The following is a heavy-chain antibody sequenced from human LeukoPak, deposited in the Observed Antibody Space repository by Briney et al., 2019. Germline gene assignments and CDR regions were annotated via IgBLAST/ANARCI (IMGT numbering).Heavy chain of an antibody. J-gene: IGHJ4*02. CDR2: IFYSGST. D-gene: IGHD3-16*01. V-gene: IGHV4-59*01. Sequence: SETLSLTCTVSGGSISNFYWSWIRQPPGKGLEWIGYIFYSGSTNYNPSLKSRVTISVDTSKNQFSPKLRSVTAADTAVYYCAREGAYTDWGRHFWGQGTLVTVSS. CDR1: GGSISNFY. CDR3: AREGAYTDWGRHF.